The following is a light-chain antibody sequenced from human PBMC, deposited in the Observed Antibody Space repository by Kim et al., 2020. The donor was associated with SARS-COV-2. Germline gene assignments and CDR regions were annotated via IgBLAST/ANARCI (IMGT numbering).Light chain of an antibody. CDR3: QQYYSTPFT. V-gene: IGKV4-1*01. J-gene: IGKJ4*01. CDR2: WAS. Sequence: DIVMTQSPDSLAVSLGERATINCKSSQSVLYNSNNKNYLAWYQQKPGQSPNLLIYWASTRESGVPDRFSGSGSGTDFTLTISSLQAEDVAVYYCQQYYSTPFTFGGGTKVEI. CDR1: QSVLYNSNNKNY.